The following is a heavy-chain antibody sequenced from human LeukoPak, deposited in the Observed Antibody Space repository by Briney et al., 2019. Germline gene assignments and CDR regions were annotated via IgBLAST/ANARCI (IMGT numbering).Heavy chain of an antibody. CDR3: AKGPGSNYYMDV. CDR1: GFTSDDYA. J-gene: IGHJ6*03. V-gene: IGHV3-43*02. D-gene: IGHD3-10*01. CDR2: ISGDGGST. Sequence: GGSLRLSCAASGFTSDDYAMHWVRQGPGKGLEWVSLISGDGGSTYYADSVKGRFTISRDNSKNSLYLQMNSLRTEDTALYYCAKGPGSNYYMDVWGKGTTVTVSS.